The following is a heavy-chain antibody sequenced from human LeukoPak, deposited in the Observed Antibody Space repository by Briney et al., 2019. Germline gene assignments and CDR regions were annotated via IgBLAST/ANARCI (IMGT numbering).Heavy chain of an antibody. J-gene: IGHJ3*02. V-gene: IGHV1-18*01. Sequence: GASVKVSCKASGYTFTSYGISWVRQAPGQGLEWMGWISAYNGNTNYAQKLQGRVTMTTDTSTSTAYMELRSLRSDDTAVYYCARDTYYDSSGYSLIWGQGTMVTVSS. CDR1: GYTFTSYG. CDR2: ISAYNGNT. D-gene: IGHD3-22*01. CDR3: ARDTYYDSSGYSLI.